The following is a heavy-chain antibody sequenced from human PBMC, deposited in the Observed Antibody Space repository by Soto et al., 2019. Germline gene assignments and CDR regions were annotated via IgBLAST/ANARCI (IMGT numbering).Heavy chain of an antibody. CDR3: TRGPGIAAL. V-gene: IGHV4-59*01. CDR1: GDSISSYY. CDR2: IYYSGST. Sequence: QVQLQESGPGLVKPSETLSLTCTVSGDSISSYYWSWIQQPPGKGLEWIGYIYYSGSTNYNPSLKSRVTISVDTSKNQFSLKLSSVTAADTAVYYCTRGPGIAALWGQGTLVTVSS. J-gene: IGHJ4*02. D-gene: IGHD6-13*01.